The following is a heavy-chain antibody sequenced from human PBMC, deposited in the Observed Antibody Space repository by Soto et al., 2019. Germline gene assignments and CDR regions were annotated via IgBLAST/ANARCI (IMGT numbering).Heavy chain of an antibody. J-gene: IGHJ6*02. D-gene: IGHD6-19*01. CDR2: TYYRSKWYN. CDR3: VWFNGAGTSLFFYCYYDGMVV. Sequence: SQTLSLTCAISGDSVSSNSAAWNWIRQSPSRGLEWLGRTYYRSKWYNDYAVSVKSRITINPDTSKNQFSLQLNSVTPEDTAVYYCVWFNGAGTSLFFYCYYDGMVVWGQGTMVSVSS. V-gene: IGHV6-1*01. CDR1: GDSVSSNSAA.